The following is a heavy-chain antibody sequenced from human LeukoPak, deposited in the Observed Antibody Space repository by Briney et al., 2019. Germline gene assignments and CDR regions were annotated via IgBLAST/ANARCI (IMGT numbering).Heavy chain of an antibody. Sequence: GGSLRLSCAASGFTFSSYAMTWVRQAPGKGLEWVSVISGSGYTSFYAVSVTGRFTISRDNSKNTLFLQMNNLRPDDSAVYYCAKGGSSDPLDYWGQGALIIVSS. V-gene: IGHV3-23*01. D-gene: IGHD3-16*01. J-gene: IGHJ4*02. CDR3: AKGGSSDPLDY. CDR2: ISGSGYTS. CDR1: GFTFSSYA.